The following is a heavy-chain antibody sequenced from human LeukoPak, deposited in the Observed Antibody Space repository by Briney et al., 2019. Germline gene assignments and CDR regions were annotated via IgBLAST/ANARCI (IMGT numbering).Heavy chain of an antibody. J-gene: IGHJ6*02. V-gene: IGHV4-61*01. Sequence: SETLSLTCAVSGGSISSNSYYWGWVRQSPGKGLEWIGYIYYSGSTNYNPSLKSRVTISVDTSKNQFSLKLSSVTAADTAVYYCARDYNWNYFSEYYYYGMDVWGQGTTVTVSS. CDR2: IYYSGST. CDR1: GGSISSNSYY. CDR3: ARDYNWNYFSEYYYYGMDV. D-gene: IGHD1-7*01.